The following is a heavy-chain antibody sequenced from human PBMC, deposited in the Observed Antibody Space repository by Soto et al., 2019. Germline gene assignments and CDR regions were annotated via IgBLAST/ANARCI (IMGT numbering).Heavy chain of an antibody. D-gene: IGHD1-1*01. CDR3: AKRRGQQLENWQFDV. CDR2: ISSDGGGT. CDR1: GFSFSDRA. J-gene: IGHJ2*01. V-gene: IGHV3-23*01. Sequence: EVQLLESGGGLVQPGGSLRLSCVGSGFSFSDRAMAWVRQAPGKGLEWVSDISSDGGGTFYADSVKGRFTISRDNVKKTVHLQMNRLRYEDTATYSCAKRRGQQLENWQFDVWGRGSLVSVAS.